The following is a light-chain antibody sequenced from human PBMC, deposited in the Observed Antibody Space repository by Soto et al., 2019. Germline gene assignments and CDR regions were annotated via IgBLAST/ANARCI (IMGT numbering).Light chain of an antibody. J-gene: IGLJ2*01. CDR3: SSYAGSNNFVL. Sequence: QSVLTQPPSAPGSPGQSVTISCTGTSSDVGGYNYVSWYQQHPGKAPKLMIFEVSKRPSGVPDRFSGSKSGNTASLTVSGLQTDDEADYYCSSYAGSNNFVLFGGGTKLTVL. CDR2: EVS. V-gene: IGLV2-8*01. CDR1: SSDVGGYNY.